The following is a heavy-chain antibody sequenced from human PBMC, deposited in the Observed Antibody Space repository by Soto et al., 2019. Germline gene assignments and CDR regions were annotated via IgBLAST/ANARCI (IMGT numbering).Heavy chain of an antibody. CDR2: INPSGGST. CDR1: GSAFTSYY. V-gene: IGHV1-46*01. Sequence: TVSFTGAGSAFTSYYMHWLRQAPGQGLEWMGIINPSGGSTSYAQKFQGRVTMTRDTSTSTVYMELSSLRSEDTAVYYCARDHSTAMVPWGQGTLVTVSS. D-gene: IGHD5-18*01. CDR3: ARDHSTAMVP. J-gene: IGHJ5*02.